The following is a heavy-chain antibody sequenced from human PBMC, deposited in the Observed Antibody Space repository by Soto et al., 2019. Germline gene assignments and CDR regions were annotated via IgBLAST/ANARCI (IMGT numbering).Heavy chain of an antibody. V-gene: IGHV3-21*01. J-gene: IGHJ4*02. CDR2: ISSTTNYI. Sequence: EVQLVESGGGLVKPGGSLRLSCAASGFTFTRYSMNWVRQAPGKVLEWVSSISSTTNYIYYADSMTGRFTVSRDNAKNSVYLDMNSLSAEDTAVYYCARESEDLTSNFDYWGQGTLVTVSS. CDR3: ARESEDLTSNFDY. CDR1: GFTFTRYS.